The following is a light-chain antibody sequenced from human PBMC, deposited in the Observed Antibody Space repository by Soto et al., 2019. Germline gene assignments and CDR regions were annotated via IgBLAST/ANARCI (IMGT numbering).Light chain of an antibody. Sequence: QSAPTQPPSASGSPGQSVTISCTGTSSDVGAYNYVSWYQQHPGKAPKLIIFEVNKRPSGVPDRFSGSKSGNTASLTVSGLQPEDEADYYCSAYAGSRVFGGGTKLTVL. CDR2: EVN. CDR3: SAYAGSRV. CDR1: SSDVGAYNY. V-gene: IGLV2-8*01. J-gene: IGLJ3*02.